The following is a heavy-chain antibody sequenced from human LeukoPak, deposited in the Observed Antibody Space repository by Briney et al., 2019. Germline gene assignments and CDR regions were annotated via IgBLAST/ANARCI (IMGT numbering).Heavy chain of an antibody. J-gene: IGHJ4*02. V-gene: IGHV3-48*02. D-gene: IGHD6-19*01. CDR1: GFTFRTYA. CDR3: ARGPISGWSADY. CDR2: ISNSGSMI. Sequence: GSLRLSCAASGFTFRTYAMSWVRQTPGKGLEWVSYISNSGSMIYYADSVKGRLTLSRDNAKNSLYLQMNSLRDEDTAVYYCARGPISGWSADYWGQGTLVTVSS.